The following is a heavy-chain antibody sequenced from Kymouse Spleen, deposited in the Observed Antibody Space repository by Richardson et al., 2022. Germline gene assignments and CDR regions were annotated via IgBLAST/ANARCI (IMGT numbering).Heavy chain of an antibody. V-gene: IGHV4-39*01. CDR1: GGSISSSSYY. J-gene: IGHJ4*02. Sequence: QLQLQESGPGLVKPSETLSLTCTVSGGSISSSSYYWGWIRQPPGKGLEWIGSIYYSGSTYYNPSLKSRVTISVDTSKNQFSLKLSSVTAADTAVYYCARRSSSPHFDYWGQGTLVTVSS. CDR2: IYYSGST. CDR3: ARRSSSPHFDY. D-gene: IGHD6-6*01.